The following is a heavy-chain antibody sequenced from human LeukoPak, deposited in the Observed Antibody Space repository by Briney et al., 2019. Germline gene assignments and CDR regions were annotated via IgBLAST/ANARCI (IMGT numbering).Heavy chain of an antibody. CDR1: GYSISSGYY. V-gene: IGHV4-38-2*02. CDR2: IYHSGST. J-gene: IGHJ5*02. D-gene: IGHD6-13*01. CDR3: ARDLSGYSSSWYWGGTYNWFDP. Sequence: SETLSLTCTVSGYSISSGYYWGWIRQPPGKGLEWIGSIYHSGSTYYNPSLKSRVTISVDTSKNQFSLKLSSVTAADTAVYYCARDLSGYSSSWYWGGTYNWFDPWGQGTLVTVSS.